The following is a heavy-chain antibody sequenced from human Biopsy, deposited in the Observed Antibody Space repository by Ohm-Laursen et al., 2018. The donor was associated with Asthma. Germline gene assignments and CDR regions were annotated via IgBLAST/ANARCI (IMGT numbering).Heavy chain of an antibody. D-gene: IGHD1-1*01. Sequence: RSLRLSCAATGFSFSNFAIHWVRQAPGKGLEWVGVISKDASTQDYADSVKGRFTMARDNSKNTLGLQMNSLREEDTAVYYCVRDGTDDAFDIWGQGTVVSVSS. V-gene: IGHV3-30*01. CDR1: GFSFSNFA. CDR3: VRDGTDDAFDI. J-gene: IGHJ3*02. CDR2: ISKDASTQ.